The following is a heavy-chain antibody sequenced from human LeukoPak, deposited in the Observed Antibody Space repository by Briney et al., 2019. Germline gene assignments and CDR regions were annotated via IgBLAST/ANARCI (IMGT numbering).Heavy chain of an antibody. J-gene: IGHJ4*02. CDR1: GFTFNDYY. V-gene: IGHV3-11*05. D-gene: IGHD1-26*01. CDR3: ARGSGSSGGLDY. Sequence: GGSLRLSCAASGFTFNDYYMTWIRQAPGKGLDWVSFINPSSSDKNYADSVKGRFTISRDNAKNSLYLQMNNLRAEDTAVFYCARGSGSSGGLDYWGQGTLVTVSS. CDR2: INPSSSDK.